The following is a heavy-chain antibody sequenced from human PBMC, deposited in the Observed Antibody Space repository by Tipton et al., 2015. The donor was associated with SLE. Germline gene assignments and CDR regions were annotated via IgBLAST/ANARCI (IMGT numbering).Heavy chain of an antibody. V-gene: IGHV3-64*02. Sequence: GSLRLSCAVSGFTLTDYAMHWVRQAPGKGLEYVSAISSNGASTYYADSLKGRFTISRDVSKNTLSLQMDSLRAEDMAVYFCAREAYSRSSGDYFDYWGQGTLVTVSS. CDR2: ISSNGAST. J-gene: IGHJ4*02. CDR3: AREAYSRSSGDYFDY. CDR1: GFTLTDYA. D-gene: IGHD6-6*01.